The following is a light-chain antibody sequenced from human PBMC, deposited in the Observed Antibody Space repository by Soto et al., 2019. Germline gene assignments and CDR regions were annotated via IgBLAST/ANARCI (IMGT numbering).Light chain of an antibody. J-gene: IGLJ2*01. Sequence: QSVLTQPASVSGSPGQSITISCTGTSSDVGGYNYVSWYQQHPGKAPKLMIYDVSNRPSGVSNRFSGPKSGNTASLTISGLQAEDEADYYCSSYTSSSAYVVFGGGTKVTVL. CDR2: DVS. CDR1: SSDVGGYNY. V-gene: IGLV2-14*01. CDR3: SSYTSSSAYVV.